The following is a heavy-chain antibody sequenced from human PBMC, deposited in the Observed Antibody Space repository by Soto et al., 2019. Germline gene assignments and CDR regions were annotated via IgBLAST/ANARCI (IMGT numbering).Heavy chain of an antibody. Sequence: QPGGSLRLSCAASGFTFTDYALSWVRQAPGKGLEWVATISGIGGSTYLADSVKGRLSISRDNSKNTVSLLMNSLRAEDTAVYFCARGSSGYISSWYYFDYWGRGTLVTV. CDR1: GFTFTDYA. CDR2: ISGIGGST. J-gene: IGHJ4*02. D-gene: IGHD6-13*01. CDR3: ARGSSGYISSWYYFDY. V-gene: IGHV3-23*01.